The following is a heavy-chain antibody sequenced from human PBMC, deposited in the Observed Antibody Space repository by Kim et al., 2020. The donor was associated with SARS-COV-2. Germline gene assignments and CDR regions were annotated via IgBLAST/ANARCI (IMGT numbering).Heavy chain of an antibody. Sequence: GESLKISCKGSGYKFISYWITWVRQMPGKGLEWMGRIDPSDSYTKYSPSFQGHVSISGDKSISTAYLQWSSLKASDTAMYNCARQEKGGATEYWGQGTLV. D-gene: IGHD3-16*01. CDR2: IDPSDSYT. CDR1: GYKFISYW. V-gene: IGHV5-10-1*01. CDR3: ARQEKGGATEY. J-gene: IGHJ4*02.